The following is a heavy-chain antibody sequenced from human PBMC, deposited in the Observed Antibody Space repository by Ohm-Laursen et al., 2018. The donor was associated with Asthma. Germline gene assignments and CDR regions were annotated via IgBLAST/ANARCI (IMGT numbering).Heavy chain of an antibody. CDR1: GDSISSSYW. CDR2: IFQTGSS. J-gene: IGHJ5*02. Sequence: GTLSLTCAVSGDSISSSYWWSWVRQPPGKGLEWIGYIFQTGSSYYNPSLKSRVSISVDTSKNQFSLRVSSVTAADTAVYYCARDGYYYGSGSNTYNWFDPWGQGTLVTVSS. V-gene: IGHV4-4*02. D-gene: IGHD3-10*01. CDR3: ARDGYYYGSGSNTYNWFDP.